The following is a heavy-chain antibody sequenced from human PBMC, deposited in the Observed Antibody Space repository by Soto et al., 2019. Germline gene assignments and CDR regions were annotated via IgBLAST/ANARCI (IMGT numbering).Heavy chain of an antibody. J-gene: IGHJ6*02. CDR2: ISYDGSNK. Sequence: GGSLRLSCAASGFTFSRYGMHWVRQAPGKGLEWVALISYDGSNKYYADSVKGRFTISRDNSKNTLYLQMNSLRAEDTAVYYCAKDRASTVTTSLYYYYGMDVWGHGTTVTVSS. CDR1: GFTFSRYG. CDR3: AKDRASTVTTSLYYYYGMDV. D-gene: IGHD4-4*01. V-gene: IGHV3-30*18.